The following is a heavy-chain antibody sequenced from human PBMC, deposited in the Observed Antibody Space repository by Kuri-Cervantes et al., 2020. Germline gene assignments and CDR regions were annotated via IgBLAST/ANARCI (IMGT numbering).Heavy chain of an antibody. CDR3: ARDMQSIAAAGTFGY. CDR2: INPSSGST. V-gene: IGHV1-46*01. Sequence: ASVKVSCKASGYTFTSYYMHWVRQAPGQGLEWMGIINPSSGSTSYAQKFQGRVTMTTDTSTSTAYMELRSLRSDDTAVYYCARDMQSIAAAGTFGYWGQGTLVTVSS. J-gene: IGHJ4*02. D-gene: IGHD6-13*01. CDR1: GYTFTSYY.